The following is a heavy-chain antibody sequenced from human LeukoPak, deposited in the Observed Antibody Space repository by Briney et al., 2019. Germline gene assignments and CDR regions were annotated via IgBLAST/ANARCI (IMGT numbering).Heavy chain of an antibody. CDR3: ATDRKVGTWDPRFDY. V-gene: IGHV3-7*01. J-gene: IGHJ4*02. Sequence: GGALRLSCAASGFTFSSYWMMWLRQAPGKGLEWVANIRQDGSEKNYVDSVKGRFTISRDNAKISLYLQMNSLRAEDTAVYYCATDRKVGTWDPRFDYWGQGTLVTVSS. CDR2: IRQDGSEK. CDR1: GFTFSSYW. D-gene: IGHD4-23*01.